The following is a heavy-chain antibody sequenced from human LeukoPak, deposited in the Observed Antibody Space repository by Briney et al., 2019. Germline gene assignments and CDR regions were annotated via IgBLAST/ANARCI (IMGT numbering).Heavy chain of an antibody. CDR2: IYYSGST. CDR1: GGSINNYY. V-gene: IGHV4-59*08. CDR3: ARSDWMRWFDP. J-gene: IGHJ5*02. D-gene: IGHD1-1*01. Sequence: PSETLSLTRTVSGGSINNYYWSWIRQTPGKGLEWIGHIYYSGSTNYNPSLKSRVTISVDTSKNEFSLKLSYVTAADTAVYYCARSDWMRWFDPWGLGTLVTVSS.